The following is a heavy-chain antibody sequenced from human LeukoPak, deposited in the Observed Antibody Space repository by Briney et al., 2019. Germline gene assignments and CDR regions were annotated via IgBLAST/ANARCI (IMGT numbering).Heavy chain of an antibody. J-gene: IGHJ4*02. Sequence: GGSLRLSCTASGFTFGDYAMSWIRQAPGKRLEWVGFIRSKAYGETADYAASVKGRFTISRDDSKAIAYLQMNSLKTEDTAVYHCTRDRGAYNLYDYWGQGTLVTVSS. V-gene: IGHV3-49*03. CDR2: IRSKAYGETA. D-gene: IGHD1-1*01. CDR1: GFTFGDYA. CDR3: TRDRGAYNLYDY.